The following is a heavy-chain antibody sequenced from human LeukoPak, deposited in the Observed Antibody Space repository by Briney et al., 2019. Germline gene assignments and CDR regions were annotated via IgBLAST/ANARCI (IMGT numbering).Heavy chain of an antibody. D-gene: IGHD6-13*01. Sequence: GASVKVSCQASGYTFTGYYMHWVRQAPGQGLAWMGWIYPNSGGKNYAQKFQGRVTMTRDTSISTAYMELRRLRSDDTAVDYWSRGLRIAAAGNRGPIDYWGQGTLVTVSS. CDR1: GYTFTGYY. V-gene: IGHV1-2*02. CDR3: SRGLRIAAAGNRGPIDY. CDR2: IYPNSGGK. J-gene: IGHJ4*02.